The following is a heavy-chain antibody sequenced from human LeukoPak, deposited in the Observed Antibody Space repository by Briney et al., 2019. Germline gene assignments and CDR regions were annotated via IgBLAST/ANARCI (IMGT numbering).Heavy chain of an antibody. CDR1: GGSISSGSYF. D-gene: IGHD2-2*01. V-gene: IGHV4-39*07. Sequence: PSETLSLTCTVSGGSISSGSYFWGWIRQPPGKGLEWFGSIYYSGSTYYNPSLKSRATISVDTSKNQFSLELTSIPAADTAMYYCTRVEFTTSWHQMKNNWSDPWSQGTLVTVAS. J-gene: IGHJ5*02. CDR2: IYYSGST. CDR3: TRVEFTTSWHQMKNNWSDP.